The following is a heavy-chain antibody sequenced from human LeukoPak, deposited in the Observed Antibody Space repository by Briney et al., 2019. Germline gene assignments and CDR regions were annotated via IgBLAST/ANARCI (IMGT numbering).Heavy chain of an antibody. Sequence: GGSLRLSCAASGFTVSSNYMSWVRQAPGKGLEWVSVIYSGGSTYYADSVKGRFTISRDNSKNTLYLQMNSLKAEDTAVYYCTTIRGYSYAFGPWGQGTLVTVSS. CDR3: TTIRGYSYAFGP. D-gene: IGHD5-18*01. V-gene: IGHV3-53*01. CDR1: GFTVSSNY. J-gene: IGHJ5*02. CDR2: IYSGGST.